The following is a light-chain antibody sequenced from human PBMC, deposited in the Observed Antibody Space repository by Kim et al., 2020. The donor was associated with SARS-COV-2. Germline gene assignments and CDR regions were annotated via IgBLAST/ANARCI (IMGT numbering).Light chain of an antibody. CDR3: DSRDSSGYQVV. V-gene: IGLV3-19*01. Sequence: ALGQTVRITCQGDILRNYYATWYQQKTGQAPVVVIYGENKRPSGIPDRFSGSTSGNTASLTITGAQAEDEADYHCDSRDSSGYQVVFGAGTQLTVL. CDR1: ILRNYY. CDR2: GEN. J-gene: IGLJ2*01.